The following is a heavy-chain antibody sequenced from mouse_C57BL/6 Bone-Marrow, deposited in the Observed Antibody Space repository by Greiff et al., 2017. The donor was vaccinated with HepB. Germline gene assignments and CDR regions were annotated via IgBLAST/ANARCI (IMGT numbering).Heavy chain of an antibody. Sequence: QVQLQQSGAELVRPGASVTLSCKASGYTFTDYEMHWVKQTPVHGLEWIGAIDPETGGTAYNQKFKGKAILTADKSSSTAYMELRSPTSEDSAVYYCTRRRTETGGFAYWGQGTLVTVSA. V-gene: IGHV1-15*01. CDR2: IDPETGGT. CDR1: GYTFTDYE. D-gene: IGHD3-2*01. J-gene: IGHJ3*01. CDR3: TRRRTETGGFAY.